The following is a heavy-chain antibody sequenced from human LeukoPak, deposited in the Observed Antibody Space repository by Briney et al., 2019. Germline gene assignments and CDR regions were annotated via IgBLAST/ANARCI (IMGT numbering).Heavy chain of an antibody. D-gene: IGHD3-10*01. CDR2: INQSGST. V-gene: IGHV4-34*01. Sequence: SETLSLTCAVYGGSFSGYYWSWIRQPPGKGLEWIGEINQSGSTKYNPALKGQVTISEDTSKNQFSQKPSSVTAADTAVFYCARTKSWSYPKGDWCDPWGQATLVSDCS. CDR3: ARTKSWSYPKGDWCDP. CDR1: GGSFSGYY. J-gene: IGHJ5*02.